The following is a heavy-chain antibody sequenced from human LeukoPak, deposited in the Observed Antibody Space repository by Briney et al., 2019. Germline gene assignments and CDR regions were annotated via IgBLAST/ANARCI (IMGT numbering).Heavy chain of an antibody. D-gene: IGHD1-20*01. J-gene: IGHJ5*02. V-gene: IGHV1-2*02. CDR1: GYTFTAYY. CDR3: ARGRASLTAWFVP. CDR2: IYPNSGAT. Sequence: ASVKVSCKASGYTFTAYYMHWVRQAPGQGLEWMGWIYPNSGATDSAQKFQGRVTVTRDTSINTVYMELSMLTSDDTAVYYCARGRASLTAWFVPWGQGTLVTVSS.